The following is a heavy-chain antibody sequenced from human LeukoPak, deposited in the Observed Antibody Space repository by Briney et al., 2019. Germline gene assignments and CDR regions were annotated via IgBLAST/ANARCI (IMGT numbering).Heavy chain of an antibody. J-gene: IGHJ5*02. CDR2: ISGSGGST. V-gene: IGHV3-23*01. Sequence: PGGSLRLSCAASGFTFSSYAMSWVRQAPGKGLEWVSAISGSGGSTYYADSVKGRFTISRDNSKNTLYVQMNSLRADDTAVYYCAKEGAAAGYNWFDPWGQGTLVTVSS. CDR3: AKEGAAAGYNWFDP. CDR1: GFTFSSYA. D-gene: IGHD6-13*01.